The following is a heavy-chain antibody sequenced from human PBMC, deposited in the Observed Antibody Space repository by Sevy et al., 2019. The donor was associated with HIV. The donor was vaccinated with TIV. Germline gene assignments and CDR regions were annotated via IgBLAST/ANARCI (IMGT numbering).Heavy chain of an antibody. V-gene: IGHV1-3*01. Sequence: ASVKVSCKASGYTFTSYAMHWVRQAPGQRLEWMGWINAGNGNTKYSQKFQGRVTITRDTSASTAYMELSSLRSEDTAVYYCARDRWYYYGSGQTQNWFDPWGQGTLVTVSS. J-gene: IGHJ5*02. CDR2: INAGNGNT. CDR1: GYTFTSYA. CDR3: ARDRWYYYGSGQTQNWFDP. D-gene: IGHD3-10*01.